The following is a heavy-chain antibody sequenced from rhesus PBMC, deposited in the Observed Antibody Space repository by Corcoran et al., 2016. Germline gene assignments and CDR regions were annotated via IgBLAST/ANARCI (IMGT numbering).Heavy chain of an antibody. D-gene: IGHD3-3*01. Sequence: QVTLKESGPALVKPTQTLTLTCTFSGFSLSTSGMGVGGIRQPPGKALEWLASIYGDDDKYSNTSQQVMLTISTDTSKNQLVLTITNMDPVDTATYYCARVEGGYYTFWSGYYALHRSFDYWGQGVLVTVSS. CDR1: GFSLSTSGMG. V-gene: IGHV2S1*01. CDR3: ARVEGGYYTFWSGYYALHRSFDY. J-gene: IGHJ4*01. CDR2: IYGDDDK.